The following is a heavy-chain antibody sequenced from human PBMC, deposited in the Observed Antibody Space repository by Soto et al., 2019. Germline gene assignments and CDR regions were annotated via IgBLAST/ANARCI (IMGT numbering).Heavy chain of an antibody. CDR1: GGSISSYY. D-gene: IGHD3-10*01. V-gene: IGHV4-59*08. J-gene: IGHJ4*02. CDR3: ARHNYGSGSTYFDY. CDR2: IYYSGST. Sequence: TLSLTCTVSGGSISSYYWSWIRQPPGKGLEWIGYIYYSGSTNYNPSLKSRVTISVDTSKNQSSLKLNSMTTADTAVYYCARHNYGSGSTYFDYWGQGTLVTVSS.